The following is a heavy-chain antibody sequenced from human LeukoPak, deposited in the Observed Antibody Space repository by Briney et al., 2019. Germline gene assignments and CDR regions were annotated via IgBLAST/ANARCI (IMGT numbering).Heavy chain of an antibody. CDR2: ISAYNGNT. CDR3: ARIGCSSTSCYGNSVDP. CDR1: GYTFTNYG. D-gene: IGHD2-2*01. Sequence: ASVKVPCKASGYTFTNYGINWVRQAPGRGLEWMGWISAYNGNTHYTQRLQGRVTMTTDTSTSTAYMELRSLTSDDTAVYYCARIGCSSTSCYGNSVDPWGQGTLVTVSS. V-gene: IGHV1-18*01. J-gene: IGHJ5*02.